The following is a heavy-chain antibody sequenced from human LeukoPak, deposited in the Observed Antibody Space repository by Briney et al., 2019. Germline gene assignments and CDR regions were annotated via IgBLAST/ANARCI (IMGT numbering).Heavy chain of an antibody. Sequence: GASVKVSCKASGYTFTSYGISWVRQAPGQGLEWMGWINPITGGTNYAQRFQGRVTMTRDTSISTVYMELSRLRSDDTAVYYCARPYCNSRSCHDYFDYWGQGTLVTVSS. CDR3: ARPYCNSRSCHDYFDY. D-gene: IGHD2/OR15-2a*01. CDR2: INPITGGT. CDR1: GYTFTSYG. V-gene: IGHV1-2*02. J-gene: IGHJ4*02.